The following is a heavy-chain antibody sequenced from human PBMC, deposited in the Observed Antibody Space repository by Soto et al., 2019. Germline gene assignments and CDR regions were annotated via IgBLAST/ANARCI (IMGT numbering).Heavy chain of an antibody. CDR2: IIPIFGTA. CDR1: GGTFSSYA. Sequence: SVKVSCKASGGTFSSYAISWVRQAPGQGLEWMGGIIPIFGTANYAQKFQGRVTITADESTSTAYLQMNSLKTEDTAVYYCTRDGQGPSPDYYYYYYMDVWGKGTTVTVSS. J-gene: IGHJ6*03. V-gene: IGHV1-69*13. CDR3: TRDGQGPSPDYYYYYYMDV.